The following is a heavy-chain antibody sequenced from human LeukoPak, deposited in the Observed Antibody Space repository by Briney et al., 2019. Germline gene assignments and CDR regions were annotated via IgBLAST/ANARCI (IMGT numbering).Heavy chain of an antibody. CDR1: GFSVTNYY. CDR3: ATLYS. V-gene: IGHV3-53*01. Sequence: GSLRLSCAASGFSVTNYYMNWVRQAPGEGLEWVAVIYTGGTTNYADSVKGRFTISRDNSKNTLYLQMNSLRAEDTAVYYCATLYSWGQGTLVTVSS. CDR2: IYTGGTT. J-gene: IGHJ4*02.